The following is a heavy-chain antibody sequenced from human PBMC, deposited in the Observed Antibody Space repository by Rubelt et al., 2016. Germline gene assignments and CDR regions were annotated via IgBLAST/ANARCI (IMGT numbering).Heavy chain of an antibody. J-gene: IGHJ4*02. Sequence: QVTLRESGPALVKPTETLTLTCTFSGFSLNTNGMCVSWIRQSPGKALEWLARIDWDDDKTYSTSLKTRITITKDTSKNQVVLTMTNMDAVDTATYCWARKNGYGSGFDSWGQGALGTVAS. CDR3: ARKNGYGSGFDS. D-gene: IGHD5-12*01. CDR1: GFSLNTNGMC. CDR2: IDWDDDK. V-gene: IGHV2-70*15.